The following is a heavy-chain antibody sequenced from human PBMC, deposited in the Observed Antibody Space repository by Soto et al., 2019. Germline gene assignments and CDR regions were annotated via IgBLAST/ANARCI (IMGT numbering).Heavy chain of an antibody. CDR3: AIVDRFYDSSGYFTY. CDR1: GFTFSNYA. CDR2: IIGSGGST. J-gene: IGHJ4*02. Sequence: PGGSLRLSCAASGFTFSNYAMSWVRQAPGKGLEWVSGIIGSGGSTYYADSVKGRFTFSRDNSKNTLFLQMNSLRAEDTALYYCAIVDRFYDSSGYFTYWGQGTLVTVSS. D-gene: IGHD3-22*01. V-gene: IGHV3-23*01.